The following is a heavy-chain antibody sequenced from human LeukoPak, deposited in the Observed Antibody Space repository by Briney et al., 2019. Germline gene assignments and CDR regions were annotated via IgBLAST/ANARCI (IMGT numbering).Heavy chain of an antibody. CDR1: GYSISSGYY. CDR3: ARATPYYDFWSGYYKGSWFDP. D-gene: IGHD3-3*01. Sequence: SETLSLTCAVSGYSISSGYYWSWIRQPPGKGLEWIGYIYYSGSTNYNPSLKSRVTISVDTSKNQFSLKLSSVTAADTAVYYCARATPYYDFWSGYYKGSWFDPWGQGTLVTVSS. J-gene: IGHJ5*02. CDR2: IYYSGST. V-gene: IGHV4-61*01.